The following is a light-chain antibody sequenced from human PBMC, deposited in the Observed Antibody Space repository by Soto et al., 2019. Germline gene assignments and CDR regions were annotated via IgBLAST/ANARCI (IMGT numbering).Light chain of an antibody. CDR3: QHYGTSPPMYT. CDR2: RAS. J-gene: IGKJ2*01. CDR1: QSVTSGY. V-gene: IGKV3-20*01. Sequence: EIVLTQSPGTLSLSPGERATLSCRASQSVTSGYLGWYQQKPGQAPRLLISRASSRATGISDRFSGSGSGTDFTLTISRLEPEDCAVYYCQHYGTSPPMYTFGQGTKVGIK.